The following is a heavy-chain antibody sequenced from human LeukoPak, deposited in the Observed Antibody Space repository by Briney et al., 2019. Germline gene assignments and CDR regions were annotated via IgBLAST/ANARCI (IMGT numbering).Heavy chain of an antibody. J-gene: IGHJ6*02. CDR3: ARDGMATRYYYGMDV. V-gene: IGHV3-7*03. D-gene: IGHD1-14*01. CDR2: IKQDETEK. CDR1: GFTFSNFW. Sequence: GGSLRLSCTASGFTFSNFWMGWVRQAPGKGLEWVANIKQDETEKFYLGSVKGRFTISRDNAKNSLYLQMNSLRVEDTALYYCARDGMATRYYYGMDVWGQGTMVTVSS.